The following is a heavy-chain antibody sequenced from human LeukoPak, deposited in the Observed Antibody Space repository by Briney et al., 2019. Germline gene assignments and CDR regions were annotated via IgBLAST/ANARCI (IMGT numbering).Heavy chain of an antibody. D-gene: IGHD2-15*01. V-gene: IGHV4-30-2*01. J-gene: IGHJ4*02. CDR1: GGSISSGGYS. Sequence: TSETLSLTCAVSGGSISSGGYSWSWIRQPPGKGLEWIGYIYHSGSTYYNPSLKSRVTISVDRSKNQFSLKLSSETAADTAVYYCARLTVVNDPYFDYWGQGTLVTVSS. CDR3: ARLTVVNDPYFDY. CDR2: IYHSGST.